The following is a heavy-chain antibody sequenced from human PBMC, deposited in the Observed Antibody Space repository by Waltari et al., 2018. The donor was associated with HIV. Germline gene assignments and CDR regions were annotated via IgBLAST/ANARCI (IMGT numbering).Heavy chain of an antibody. V-gene: IGHV1-69*06. CDR1: GGTFSSYA. CDR3: ARGMEYCSGGSCYPGWFDP. D-gene: IGHD2-15*01. CDR2: IIPIFGTA. Sequence: QVQLVQSGAEVKKPGSSVKVSCKASGGTFSSYAISWVRQAPGQGLEWMGGIIPIFGTANYAQKFQGRVTITADKSTSTAYMELSSLRSEDTAVYYCARGMEYCSGGSCYPGWFDPWGQGTLVTVSS. J-gene: IGHJ5*02.